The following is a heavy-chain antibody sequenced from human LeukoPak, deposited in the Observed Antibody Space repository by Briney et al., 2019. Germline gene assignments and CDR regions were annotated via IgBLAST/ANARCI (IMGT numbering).Heavy chain of an antibody. CDR3: ARRHVYNYFFDY. Sequence: KDGESLKISCKGPGYSSTTYWIAWVRQMPGKGLEWMGIIYPGDSETRYSPSFQGQVTISADKSISTAYLQWSSLKASDTAMYYCARRHVYNYFFDYWGQGTLVTVSS. CDR1: GYSSTTYW. CDR2: IYPGDSET. J-gene: IGHJ4*02. D-gene: IGHD5-24*01. V-gene: IGHV5-51*01.